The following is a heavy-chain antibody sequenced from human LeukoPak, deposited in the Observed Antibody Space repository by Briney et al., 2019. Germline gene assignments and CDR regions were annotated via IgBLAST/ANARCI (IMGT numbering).Heavy chain of an antibody. CDR3: ARVRAGYCTSTSCYTGMDV. CDR1: GFTFSSYG. CDR2: ISYDGSNE. J-gene: IGHJ6*02. V-gene: IGHV3-30*03. Sequence: GRSLRLSCAASGFTFSSYGMHWVRQAPGKGLEWVALISYDGSNEYYADSVRGRFTISRDNSKFTLYMQMNSLRAEDTAVYYCARVRAGYCTSTSCYTGMDVWGQGTTVTVSS. D-gene: IGHD2-2*01.